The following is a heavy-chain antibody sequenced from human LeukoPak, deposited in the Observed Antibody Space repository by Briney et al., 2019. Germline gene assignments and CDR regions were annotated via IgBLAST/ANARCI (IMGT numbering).Heavy chain of an antibody. CDR3: AGGVRYCSGGSCYYFDY. D-gene: IGHD2-15*01. V-gene: IGHV1-46*01. CDR2: INPSGGST. J-gene: IGHJ4*02. CDR1: GYTFTSYY. Sequence: GASVKVSCKASGYTFTSYYMHWVRQAPGQGLEWMGIINPSGGSTSYAQKFQGRVTMTRDTSTSTVYMELSSLRSEDTAVYYCAGGVRYCSGGSCYYFDYWGQGTLVTVSS.